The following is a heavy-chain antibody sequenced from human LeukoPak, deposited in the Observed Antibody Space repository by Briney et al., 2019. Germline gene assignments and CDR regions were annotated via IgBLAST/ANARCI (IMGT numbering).Heavy chain of an antibody. D-gene: IGHD6-13*01. CDR1: GGFISSGGYY. CDR3: ARVSSWRSYFDY. V-gene: IGHV4-31*03. Sequence: SETLSLTCTVSGGFISSGGYYWSWIRQHPGKGLEWIGYIYYSGSTYYNPSLKSRVTISVDTSKNQFSLKLSSVTAADTAVYYCARVSSWRSYFDYWGQGTLVTVSS. CDR2: IYYSGST. J-gene: IGHJ4*02.